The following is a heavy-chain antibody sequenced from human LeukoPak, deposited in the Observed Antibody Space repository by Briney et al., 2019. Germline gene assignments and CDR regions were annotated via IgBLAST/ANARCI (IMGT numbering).Heavy chain of an antibody. D-gene: IGHD3-22*01. CDR2: IYYIGST. Sequence: SETLSLTCTVSGGSISSYYWSWIRQPPGKGLEWVGYIYYIGSTNYNPSLKSRVTISVDTSKNQFSLKLSSVTAADTAVHYCARAVRYYYDSSGYYGEVTLFDYWGQGTLVTVSS. CDR3: ARAVRYYYDSSGYYGEVTLFDY. CDR1: GGSISSYY. J-gene: IGHJ4*02. V-gene: IGHV4-59*01.